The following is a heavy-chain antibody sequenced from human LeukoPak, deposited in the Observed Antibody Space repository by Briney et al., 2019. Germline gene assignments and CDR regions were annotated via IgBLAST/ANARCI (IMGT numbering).Heavy chain of an antibody. V-gene: IGHV3-30-3*01. D-gene: IGHD3-16*02. J-gene: IGHJ5*02. CDR3: ARDRSNCFDP. CDR1: GFTFSSYG. Sequence: PGGSLRLSCAASGFTFSSYGLHWVRQAPGKGLEWVAVISHDGSNKYYADSVQGRFTISRDISKNTLYLQMNSLRGEDTAVYYCARDRSNCFDPWGQGTLVTVSS. CDR2: ISHDGSNK.